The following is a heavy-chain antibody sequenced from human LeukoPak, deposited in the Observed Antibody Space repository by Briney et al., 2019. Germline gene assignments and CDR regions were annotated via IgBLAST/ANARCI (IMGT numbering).Heavy chain of an antibody. Sequence: PSETLSLTCAVYGGSISSYYWSWIRQPPGKGLEWIGYIYYSGSTNYNPSLKSRVTISVDTSKNQFSLKLSSVTAADTAVYYCARQRYGSGSYYIDYWGQGTLVTVSS. J-gene: IGHJ4*02. CDR1: GGSISSYY. D-gene: IGHD3-10*01. CDR3: ARQRYGSGSYYIDY. V-gene: IGHV4-59*08. CDR2: IYYSGST.